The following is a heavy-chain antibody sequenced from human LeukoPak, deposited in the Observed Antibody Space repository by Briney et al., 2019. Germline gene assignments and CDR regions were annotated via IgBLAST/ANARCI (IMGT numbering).Heavy chain of an antibody. CDR3: AKHFCTGLDCSLFDS. CDR2: ISISSTTI. Sequence: GGSLRLSCEPSGFSFSTYSMNWVRQAPGKGLEWISYISISSTTIYYADSVKGRFIISRDNSKNALSLQLNSLRPEDTALYYCAKHFCTGLDCSLFDSWGQGTLVTVSS. V-gene: IGHV3-48*01. J-gene: IGHJ4*02. D-gene: IGHD3/OR15-3a*01. CDR1: GFSFSTYS.